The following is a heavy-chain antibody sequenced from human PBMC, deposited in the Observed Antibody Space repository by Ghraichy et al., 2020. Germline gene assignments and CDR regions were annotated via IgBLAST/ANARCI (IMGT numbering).Heavy chain of an antibody. J-gene: IGHJ3*02. D-gene: IGHD1-14*01. Sequence: GGSLRLSCAASGFSFTTYAMSWVRQAPGKGLEWVSLISRSGEYTYYADSAKGRFTISRDNSKKTLDLQLNSLRAEDSALYYCAKVTTSWVSFDGFDIWGQGTMVTVSS. CDR3: AKVTTSWVSFDGFDI. CDR2: ISRSGEYT. CDR1: GFSFTTYA. V-gene: IGHV3-23*01.